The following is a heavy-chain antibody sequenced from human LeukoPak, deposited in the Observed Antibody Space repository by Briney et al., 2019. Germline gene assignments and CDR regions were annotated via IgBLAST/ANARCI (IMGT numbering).Heavy chain of an antibody. V-gene: IGHV1-24*01. Sequence: ASVKVSCKVSGYTLTELSMHWVRQAPGKGLEWMGGFDPEDSETIYAQKFQGRVTMTEDTSTDTAYMELSSLRSEDTAVYYCATVATVTGGYFDYWGQGTLVTVSS. CDR1: GYTLTELS. CDR3: ATVATVTGGYFDY. J-gene: IGHJ4*02. CDR2: FDPEDSET. D-gene: IGHD4-17*01.